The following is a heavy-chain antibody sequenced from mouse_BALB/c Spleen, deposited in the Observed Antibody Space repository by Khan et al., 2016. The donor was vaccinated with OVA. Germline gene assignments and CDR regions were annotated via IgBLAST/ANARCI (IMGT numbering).Heavy chain of an antibody. CDR1: GFNIKDTY. CDR3: ALIYYGNYIYFDY. J-gene: IGHJ2*01. CDR2: IDPANGNT. Sequence: VQLKQSGAELVKPGASVKLSCTPSGFNIKDTYMHWVKQRPEQGLEWIGRIDPANGNTKYDPKFQGRATITADTSSNTAYLQFSSLTSEDTAIYYCALIYYGNYIYFDYWGQGTTLTISS. V-gene: IGHV14-3*02. D-gene: IGHD2-1*01.